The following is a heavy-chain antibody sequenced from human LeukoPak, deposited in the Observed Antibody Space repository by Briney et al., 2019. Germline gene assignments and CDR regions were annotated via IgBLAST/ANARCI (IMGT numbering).Heavy chain of an antibody. CDR2: IYYSGST. CDR1: GGSISSYY. D-gene: IGHD3-10*01. CDR3: ARSPGSMVRGVINWFDP. V-gene: IGHV4-59*01. J-gene: IGHJ5*02. Sequence: NPSETLSLTCTVSGGSISSYYWSWIRQPPGKGLEWIGYIYYSGSTNYNPSLESRVTISVDTSKNQFSLKLSSVTAADAAVYYCARSPGSMVRGVINWFDPWGQGTLVTVSS.